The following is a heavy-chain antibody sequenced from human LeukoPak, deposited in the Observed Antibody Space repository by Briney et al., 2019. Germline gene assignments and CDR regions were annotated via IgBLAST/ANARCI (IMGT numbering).Heavy chain of an antibody. V-gene: IGHV3-23*01. D-gene: IGHD3-16*01. CDR2: IRDSGDYT. Sequence: PGGSLRLSCAASGFTFSSYEMNWVRQAPGKGLEWVAAIRDSGDYTYYAESVKGRFTISRDNSKNTLYLQMNSLRGEDTAVYYCAKGGGRTSWDGNSWGQGTLVSVSS. CDR1: GFTFSSYE. CDR3: AKGGGRTSWDGNS. J-gene: IGHJ4*02.